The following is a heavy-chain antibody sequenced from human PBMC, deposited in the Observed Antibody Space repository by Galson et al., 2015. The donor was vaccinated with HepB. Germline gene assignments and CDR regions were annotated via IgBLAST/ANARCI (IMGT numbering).Heavy chain of an antibody. D-gene: IGHD2-2*02. Sequence: SLRLSCAASGFTVSSNYMSWVRQAPGKGLEWVSAISGSGGSTYYADSVKGRFTISRDNSKNTLYLQMNSLRAEDTAVYYCAKTKDIVVVPAAIPRYYYYMDVWGKGTTVTVSS. V-gene: IGHV3-23*01. J-gene: IGHJ6*03. CDR3: AKTKDIVVVPAAIPRYYYYMDV. CDR1: GFTVSSNY. CDR2: ISGSGGST.